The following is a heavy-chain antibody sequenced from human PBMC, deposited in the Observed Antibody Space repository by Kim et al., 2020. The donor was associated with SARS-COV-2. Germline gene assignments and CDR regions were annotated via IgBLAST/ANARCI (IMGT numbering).Heavy chain of an antibody. CDR3: ARGFGQWLVRDYFDY. CDR2: ISYDGSNK. V-gene: IGHV3-30*04. D-gene: IGHD6-19*01. CDR1: GFTFSTYA. Sequence: GGSLRLSCAASGFTFSTYAMNWVRQAPGKGLEWVAVISYDGSNKYYADSVKGRFTISRDNSKNTLYLQMNSLRAEDTAVYYCARGFGQWLVRDYFDYWG. J-gene: IGHJ4*01.